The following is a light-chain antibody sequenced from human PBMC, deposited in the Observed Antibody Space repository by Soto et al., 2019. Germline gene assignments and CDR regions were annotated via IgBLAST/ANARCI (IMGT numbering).Light chain of an antibody. CDR3: QQTYNTPIT. V-gene: IGKV1-39*01. J-gene: IGKJ5*01. Sequence: QMTQSPSSLSASVGDRVTITCRASQSISTFLNWYQQKPGKAPKLLIYAASSLQSGVPSRFSGSGSGTHFTLTIRSLQPEDFATYYCQQTYNTPITFGQGTRLEIK. CDR1: QSISTF. CDR2: AAS.